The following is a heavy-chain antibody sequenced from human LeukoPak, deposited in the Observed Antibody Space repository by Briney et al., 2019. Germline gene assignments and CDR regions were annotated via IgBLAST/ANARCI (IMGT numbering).Heavy chain of an antibody. V-gene: IGHV3-9*01. CDR2: ISWNSGSI. CDR1: GFTFDDYA. Sequence: GGSLRLSCAASGFTFDDYAMHWVRQAPGKGLEWVSGISWNSGSIGYADSVKGRFTISRDNAKNSLYLQMNSLRAEDTALYYCAKASDYRLAGISEDAFDIWGQGTMVTVSS. CDR3: AKASDYRLAGISEDAFDI. D-gene: IGHD4-17*01. J-gene: IGHJ3*02.